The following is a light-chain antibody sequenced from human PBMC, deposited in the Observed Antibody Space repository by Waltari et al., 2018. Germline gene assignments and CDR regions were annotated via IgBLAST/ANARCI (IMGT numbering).Light chain of an antibody. CDR2: GAS. CDR1: PRVSRF. Sequence: EVVMTHSPATLSVSPGERVTLPCRASPRVSRFVPWYQQKPGQAPRLLIPGASTRATGIPARFSGSGSGTEFTLTISSLQSEDFAIYYCQQYNDWPPLTFGGGTKLEIK. V-gene: IGKV3-15*01. J-gene: IGKJ4*01. CDR3: QQYNDWPPLT.